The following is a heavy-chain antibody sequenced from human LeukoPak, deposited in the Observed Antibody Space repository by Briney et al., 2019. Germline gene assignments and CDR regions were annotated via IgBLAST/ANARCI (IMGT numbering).Heavy chain of an antibody. D-gene: IGHD7-27*01. Sequence: GGSLRLSCAASGFTFSSYSINWVRQAPGKGLEWVSSISGSSSYIYYADSVKGRFTISRDQAKNSLYLQMNSLRAEDTAVYYCARDLGLGYFGYWGQGPLVTVSS. V-gene: IGHV3-21*01. CDR2: ISGSSSYI. CDR3: ARDLGLGYFGY. J-gene: IGHJ4*02. CDR1: GFTFSSYS.